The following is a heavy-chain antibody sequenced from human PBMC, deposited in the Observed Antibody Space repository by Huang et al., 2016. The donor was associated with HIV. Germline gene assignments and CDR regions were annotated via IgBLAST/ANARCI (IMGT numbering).Heavy chain of an antibody. J-gene: IGHJ4*02. CDR2: INGRGSIS. CDR1: GFTFSSYA. CDR3: AKADSGAAAGSLVDY. Sequence: EVQLLESGGGLVQPGGSLRLSCAASGFTFSSYAMSWVRQAPGKGLDWVLSINGRGSISYYPDSVKGRFTISRDNSKNTLYLQMNSLRAEDTAIYYCAKADSGAAAGSLVDYWGQGTLVTVSS. D-gene: IGHD6-13*01. V-gene: IGHV3-23*01.